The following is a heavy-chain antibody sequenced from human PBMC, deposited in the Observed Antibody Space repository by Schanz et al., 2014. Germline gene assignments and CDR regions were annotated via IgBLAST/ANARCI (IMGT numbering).Heavy chain of an antibody. CDR3: ARPRFDYGEVDY. CDR1: GFTISSYS. D-gene: IGHD4-17*01. CDR2: ISSSGSYI. V-gene: IGHV3-21*04. Sequence: EVHLVESGGGLVKRGGSLRLSCAASGFTISSYSMNWVRQAPGKGLEWVSSISSSGSYIYYADSVKGRFSISRDNAKNSLYLQMNSLRAEDTAVYYCARPRFDYGEVDYWGQGTLVTVSS. J-gene: IGHJ4*02.